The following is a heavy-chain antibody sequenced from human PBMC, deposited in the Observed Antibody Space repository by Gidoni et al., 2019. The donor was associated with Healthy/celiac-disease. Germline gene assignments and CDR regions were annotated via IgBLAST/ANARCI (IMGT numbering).Heavy chain of an antibody. J-gene: IGHJ4*02. CDR3: ARESHIVVVTAFDY. CDR2: INSDGSST. CDR1: GFTFHSYW. V-gene: IGHV3-74*01. D-gene: IGHD2-21*02. Sequence: EVQLVESGGGLVQPGGSLILSCAASGFTFHSYWMHWVRQAPGNGLVWVSRINSDGSSTSYADSVKGRFTISRDNAKNKLYLQMNSLRVEDTAVYYCARESHIVVVTAFDYWGQGTLGTVSS.